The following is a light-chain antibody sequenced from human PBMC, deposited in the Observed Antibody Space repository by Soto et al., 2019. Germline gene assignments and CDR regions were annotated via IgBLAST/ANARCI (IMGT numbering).Light chain of an antibody. CDR3: QQRSNWPPIT. J-gene: IGKJ5*01. CDR2: GAS. Sequence: VVLTQSPDTLSLSPGERATVSCRTSQSVTSNFLSWFQQKPGLPPRLLLYGASRRAAGTPDRFSGSVSGTEFTLTISSLQSEDFAVYYCQQRSNWPPITFGQGTRLEIK. CDR1: QSVTSNF. V-gene: IGKV3D-20*02.